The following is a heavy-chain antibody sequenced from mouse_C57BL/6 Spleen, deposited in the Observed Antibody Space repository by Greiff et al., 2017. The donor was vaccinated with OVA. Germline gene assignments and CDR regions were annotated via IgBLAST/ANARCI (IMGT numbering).Heavy chain of an antibody. J-gene: IGHJ3*01. Sequence: EVMLVESGGGLVKPGGSLKLSCAASGFTFSDYGMHWVRQAPEKGLEWVAYISSGSSTIYYADTVKGRFTISRDNAKNTLFLQMTSLRSEDTAMYYCARDYGQFAYWGQGTLVTVSA. CDR1: GFTFSDYG. CDR3: ARDYGQFAY. V-gene: IGHV5-17*01. CDR2: ISSGSSTI. D-gene: IGHD1-1*01.